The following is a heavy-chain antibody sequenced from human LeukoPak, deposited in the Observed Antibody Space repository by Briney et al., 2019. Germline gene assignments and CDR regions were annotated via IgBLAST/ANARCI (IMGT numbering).Heavy chain of an antibody. D-gene: IGHD3-3*01. CDR1: GFTFSSYG. CDR3: AKEYYDFWSGYPLLDY. J-gene: IGHJ4*02. Sequence: GRSLRLSCAASGFTFSSYGMHWVRQAPGKGLEWVAVISYDGSNKYYADSVKGRFTISRDNSKNTLYLQMNSPRAEDTAVYYCAKEYYDFWSGYPLLDYWGQGTLVTVSS. V-gene: IGHV3-30*18. CDR2: ISYDGSNK.